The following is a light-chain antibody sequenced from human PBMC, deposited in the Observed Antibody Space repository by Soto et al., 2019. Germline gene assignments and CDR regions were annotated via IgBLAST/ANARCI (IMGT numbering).Light chain of an antibody. CDR2: EAS. CDR3: SSDTSSSTLV. J-gene: IGLJ1*01. CDR1: SSDVGGYNY. Sequence: QSALTQPASVSGSPGQSITISCTGTSSDVGGYNYVSWYHQHPGKAPKLMIYEASNQPSCVSNRFSDSNSGNTPYLNISGIQDEDEADYYCSSDTSSSTLVFGTGTKVTVL. V-gene: IGLV2-14*01.